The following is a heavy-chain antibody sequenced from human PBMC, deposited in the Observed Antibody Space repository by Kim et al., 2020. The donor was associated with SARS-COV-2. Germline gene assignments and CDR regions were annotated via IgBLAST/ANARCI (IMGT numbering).Heavy chain of an antibody. CDR1: GGSISSGGYS. V-gene: IGHV4-30-2*01. D-gene: IGHD3-22*01. Sequence: SETLSLTCAVSGGSISSGGYSWSWIRQPPGKGLEWIGYIYHSGSTYYNPSLKSRVTISVDRSKNQFSLKLSSVTAADTAVYYCARGGAGRYYDSSGYYMYYFDYWGQGTLVTVSS. CDR3: ARGGAGRYYDSSGYYMYYFDY. J-gene: IGHJ4*02. CDR2: IYHSGST.